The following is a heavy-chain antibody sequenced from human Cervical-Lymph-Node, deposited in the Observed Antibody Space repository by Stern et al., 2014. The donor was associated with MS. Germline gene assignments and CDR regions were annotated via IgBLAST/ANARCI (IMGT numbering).Heavy chain of an antibody. Sequence: QLQLQESGPGLVKPSETLSLTCTVSGGSVRSGSYYWSWIRQPPGKGLEWVGSGTTFYNPSLKSRVAISVDTSNNPFSRKLRSVTAADTAVYFCARLSYSSGRVLWFDPWGQGTLVTVSS. D-gene: IGHD6-19*01. J-gene: IGHJ5*02. CDR3: ARLSYSSGRVLWFDP. CDR2: SGTT. CDR1: GGSVRSGSYY. V-gene: IGHV4-39*01.